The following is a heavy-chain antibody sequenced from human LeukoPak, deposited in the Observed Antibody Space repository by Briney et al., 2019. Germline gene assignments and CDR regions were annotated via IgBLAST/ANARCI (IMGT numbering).Heavy chain of an antibody. J-gene: IGHJ5*02. Sequence: GASVKVSCKASGYTFTSYGISWVRQAPGQGLEWMGWISAYNGNTNYAQKLQGRVTMTTDTSTSTAYMELRSLRSDDTAGYYCARAYGGSSPRGNWFDPWGQGPLSPSPQ. CDR3: ARAYGGSSPRGNWFDP. CDR2: ISAYNGNT. D-gene: IGHD1-26*01. CDR1: GYTFTSYG. V-gene: IGHV1-18*01.